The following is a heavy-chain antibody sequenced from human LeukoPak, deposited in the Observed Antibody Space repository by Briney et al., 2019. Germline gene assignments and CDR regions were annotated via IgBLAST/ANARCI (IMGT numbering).Heavy chain of an antibody. CDR1: GYSISSGYD. CDR3: ARRGCSSSSCYKYYFDY. V-gene: IGHV4-38-2*02. CDR2: IYHRRTI. J-gene: IGHJ4*02. D-gene: IGHD2-2*02. Sequence: SETLSLTCTVSGYSISSGYDWGWIRQPPGKGLEWIGSIYHRRTIYYNPSLKSRVTISVDTSKNQFSLKLSSVTAADTAVYYCARRGCSSSSCYKYYFDYWGQGTLVTVSS.